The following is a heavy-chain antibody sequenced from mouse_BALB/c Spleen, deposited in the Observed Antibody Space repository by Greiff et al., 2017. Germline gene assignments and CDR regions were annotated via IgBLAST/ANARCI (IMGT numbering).Heavy chain of an antibody. V-gene: IGHV5-6*01. J-gene: IGHJ4*01. CDR2: ISSGGSYT. CDR3: ARVYDPYAMDY. CDR1: GFTFSSYG. D-gene: IGHD2-3*01. Sequence: EVKLMESGGDLVKPGGSLKLSCAASGFTFSSYGMSWVRQTPDKRLEWVATISSGGSYTYYPDSVKGRFTISRDNAKNTLYLQMSSLKSEDTAMYYCARVYDPYAMDYWGQGTSVTVSS.